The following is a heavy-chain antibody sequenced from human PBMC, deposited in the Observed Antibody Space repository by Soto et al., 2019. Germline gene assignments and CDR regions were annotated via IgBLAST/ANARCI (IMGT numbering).Heavy chain of an antibody. Sequence: KPSETLSLTCAVYGGSFSGYYWSWIRQPPGKGLEWIGEIGHSGGTIYNPSLESRVAISEDSSNNQFSLKLNSVTAADTAVYYCARHGGYYFDYWGQGAPVTVSS. CDR3: ARHGGYYFDY. CDR1: GGSFSGYY. CDR2: IGHSGGT. V-gene: IGHV4-34*01. J-gene: IGHJ4*02. D-gene: IGHD3-16*01.